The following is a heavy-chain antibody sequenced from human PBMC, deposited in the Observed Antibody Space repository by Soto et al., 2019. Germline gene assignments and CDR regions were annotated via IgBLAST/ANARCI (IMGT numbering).Heavy chain of an antibody. V-gene: IGHV3-23*01. Sequence: GGSLRLSCSASRFTFGGYAMSWVRQAPGKGLEWVSGITGNAANTVYADSVKGRFTISRDNSKNALYLQLNSLRAEDTAVYFCAKAARDCGGDCYSSYFDSWGQGALVTVSA. CDR3: AKAARDCGGDCYSSYFDS. CDR1: RFTFGGYA. CDR2: ITGNAANT. J-gene: IGHJ4*02. D-gene: IGHD2-21*02.